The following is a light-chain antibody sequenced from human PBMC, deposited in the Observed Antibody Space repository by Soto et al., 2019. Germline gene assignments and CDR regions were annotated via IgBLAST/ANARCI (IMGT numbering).Light chain of an antibody. Sequence: EIVMTQSPATLSVSPGESATLSCRASQSISSNLAWYQHKPGQAPGLLIYGASTRATDIAARFSGSGSGTEFTLTISSLQSEDFAVYYCQQYNNWPPVTFGQGTKVEIK. CDR2: GAS. J-gene: IGKJ1*01. V-gene: IGKV3-15*01. CDR1: QSISSN. CDR3: QQYNNWPPVT.